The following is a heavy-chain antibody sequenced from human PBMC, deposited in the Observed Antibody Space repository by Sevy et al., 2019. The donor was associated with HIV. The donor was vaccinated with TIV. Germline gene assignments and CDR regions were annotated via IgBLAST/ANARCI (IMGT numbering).Heavy chain of an antibody. J-gene: IGHJ6*03. CDR3: ARAPLYSSGWYGRSYYYYMDV. Sequence: ASVKVSCKASGGTFSSYAISWVRQAPGQGLEWMGGIIPIFGTANYAQKFQGRVTITADESTMTAYMELSSLRSEDTAVYYCARAPLYSSGWYGRSYYYYMDVWGKGTTVTVSS. V-gene: IGHV1-69*13. CDR2: IIPIFGTA. CDR1: GGTFSSYA. D-gene: IGHD6-19*01.